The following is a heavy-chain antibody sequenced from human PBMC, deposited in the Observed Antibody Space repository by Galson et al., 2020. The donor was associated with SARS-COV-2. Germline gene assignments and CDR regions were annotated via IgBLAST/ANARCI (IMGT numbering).Heavy chain of an antibody. CDR3: VSHSSCDY. D-gene: IGHD6-19*01. Sequence: GESLKISCAASGFSFSDKSMHWVRQAPGKGLVWVSRINSYGNSTNYADSVRGRFTVSRDNAKNMLYLQVNSLRAEDTAVYYCVSHSSCDYWRQGTLVTVSP. J-gene: IGHJ4*02. CDR2: INSYGNST. CDR1: GFSFSDKS. V-gene: IGHV3-74*01.